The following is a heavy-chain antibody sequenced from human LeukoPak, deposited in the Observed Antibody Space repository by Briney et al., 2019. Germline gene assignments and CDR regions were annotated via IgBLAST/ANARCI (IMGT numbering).Heavy chain of an antibody. V-gene: IGHV3-33*01. J-gene: IGHJ4*02. D-gene: IGHD1-26*01. Sequence: GGSLRLSCAASGFTFNTYGMHWVRQAPGKGLEWVAVIWYDGSNKYYADSVKGRFTISRDNSKNTLYLQINSLRAEDTAVYYCAGPIVGPSTRQFDYWGQGTLVTVSS. CDR2: IWYDGSNK. CDR1: GFTFNTYG. CDR3: AGPIVGPSTRQFDY.